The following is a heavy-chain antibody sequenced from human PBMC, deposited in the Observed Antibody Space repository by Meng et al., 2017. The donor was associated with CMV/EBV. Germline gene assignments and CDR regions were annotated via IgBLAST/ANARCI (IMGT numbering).Heavy chain of an antibody. CDR3: AKERQIISRLGEFSLDS. CDR2: ISGRGGST. V-gene: IGHV3-23*01. Sequence: GESLKVSCAASGFIFIDYAMTWVRRAPGRGLEWVSTISGRGGSTYYADSVKGRFTISRDNAKNTLYLQINRLRGDDTAVYYCAKERQIISRLGEFSLDSWGPGTVVTVSS. D-gene: IGHD3-16*01. CDR1: GFIFIDYA. J-gene: IGHJ4*02.